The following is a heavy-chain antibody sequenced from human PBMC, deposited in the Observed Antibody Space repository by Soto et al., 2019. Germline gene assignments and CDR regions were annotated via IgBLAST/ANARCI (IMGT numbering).Heavy chain of an antibody. V-gene: IGHV1-3*01. Sequence: EASVKVSCKASGYTFTSYAMHWVRQAPGQRLEWMGWINAGNGNTKYSQKFQGRVTITRDTSASTAYMELSSLGSEDTAVYYCARVLRYFDLSPFDYWGQGTLVTVSS. D-gene: IGHD3-9*01. CDR3: ARVLRYFDLSPFDY. CDR2: INAGNGNT. J-gene: IGHJ4*02. CDR1: GYTFTSYA.